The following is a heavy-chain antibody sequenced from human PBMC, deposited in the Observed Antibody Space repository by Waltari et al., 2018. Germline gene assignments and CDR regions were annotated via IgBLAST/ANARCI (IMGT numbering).Heavy chain of an antibody. CDR1: GFTFSSYS. V-gene: IGHV3-23*01. CDR2: ISGSGGST. Sequence: EVQLLESGGGLVQPGGSLRLSYAASGFTFSSYSLRWVRQAPGKGLEWVSAISGSGGSTYYADSVKGRFTISRDNSKNTLYLQMNSLRAEDTAVYYCAKDRDPEVDYWGQGTLVTVSS. J-gene: IGHJ4*02. CDR3: AKDRDPEVDY.